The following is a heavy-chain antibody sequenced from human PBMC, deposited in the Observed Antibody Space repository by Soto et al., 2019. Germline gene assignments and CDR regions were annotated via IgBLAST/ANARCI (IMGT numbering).Heavy chain of an antibody. D-gene: IGHD2-15*01. J-gene: IGHJ4*02. CDR2: ISGRGGST. CDR1: GFTFSSYA. V-gene: IGHV3-23*01. Sequence: GGSRRLSCAEAGFTFSSYAMSWVRQAPGKGLAWVSAISGRGGSTYYAASVKGRFTISSDNSKNTLYLQMNSLRADDTAVYDCAKVVGDPFDYWGQGTLVTGSS. CDR3: AKVVGDPFDY.